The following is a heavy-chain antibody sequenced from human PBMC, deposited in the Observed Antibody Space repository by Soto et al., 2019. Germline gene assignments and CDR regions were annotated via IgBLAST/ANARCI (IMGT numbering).Heavy chain of an antibody. CDR2: INHSGST. V-gene: IGHV4-34*01. CDR1: GGSFSGYY. J-gene: IGHJ5*02. Sequence: SETLSLTCAVYGGSFSGYYWSWIRQPPGKGLEWIGEINHSGSTNYNPSLKSRVTISVDTSKNQFSLKLSSVTAADTAVYYCARKLNTMVRGDNWFDPWGQGTLVTVSS. CDR3: ARKLNTMVRGDNWFDP. D-gene: IGHD3-10*01.